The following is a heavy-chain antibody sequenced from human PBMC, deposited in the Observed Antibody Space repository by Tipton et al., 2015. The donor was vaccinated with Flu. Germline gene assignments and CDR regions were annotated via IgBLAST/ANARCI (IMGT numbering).Heavy chain of an antibody. Sequence: QLVQSGAEVKKPGASVKVSCKASGYTFTSYGISWVRQAPGQGLEWMGWISAYNGNTNYAQKLQGRVTMTTDTSTSTAYMELRSLRSDDTAVYYCARVVYDYGDCVAESSYYYGMDVWSQGTTVTVSS. J-gene: IGHJ6*02. CDR1: GYTFTSYG. CDR2: ISAYNGNT. CDR3: ARVVYDYGDCVAESSYYYGMDV. V-gene: IGHV1-18*01. D-gene: IGHD4-17*01.